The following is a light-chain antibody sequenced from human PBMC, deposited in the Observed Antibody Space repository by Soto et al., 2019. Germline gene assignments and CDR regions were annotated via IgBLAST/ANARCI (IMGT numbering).Light chain of an antibody. CDR1: QSISSY. CDR2: AAS. V-gene: IGKV1-39*01. Sequence: DIQMTQSPSSPSASVGDRVTITFRASQSISSYLNWYQQKPGKAPKLLIYAASSLQSGVPSRFSGSGSGTDFTLSISSLQPEDFATYYCQQSYSTLITFGQGTRLEI. J-gene: IGKJ5*01. CDR3: QQSYSTLIT.